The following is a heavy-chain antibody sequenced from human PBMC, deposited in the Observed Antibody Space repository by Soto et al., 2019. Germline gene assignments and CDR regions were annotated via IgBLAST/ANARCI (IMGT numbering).Heavy chain of an antibody. CDR3: ARDLYSPPQSYYYGMDV. V-gene: IGHV3-21*01. CDR1: GFTFSSYS. Sequence: PGGSLRLSCSASGFTFSSYSMNWVRQAPGKGLEWVSSISSSSSYIYYADSVKGRFTISRDNAKNSLYLQMNSLRAEDTAVYYCARDLYSPPQSYYYGMDVWGQGTTVTVSS. J-gene: IGHJ6*02. CDR2: ISSSSSYI. D-gene: IGHD5-18*01.